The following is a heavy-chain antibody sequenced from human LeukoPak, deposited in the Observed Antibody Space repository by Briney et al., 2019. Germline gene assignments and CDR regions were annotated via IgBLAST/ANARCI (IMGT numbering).Heavy chain of an antibody. Sequence: TSETLSLTCAVYGGSFSGYYWSGIRQPPGKGVEWGGEINHSGSTNYNPSLKSRVTISVDTSKNQFSLKLSSVTAADTAVYYCARGLPYDFWSGYYRTYYYYYMDVWGKGTTVTVSS. V-gene: IGHV4-34*01. D-gene: IGHD3-3*01. J-gene: IGHJ6*03. CDR2: INHSGST. CDR3: ARGLPYDFWSGYYRTYYYYYMDV. CDR1: GGSFSGYY.